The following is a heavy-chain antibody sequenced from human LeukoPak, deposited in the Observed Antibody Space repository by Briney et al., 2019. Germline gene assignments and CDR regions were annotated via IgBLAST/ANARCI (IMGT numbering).Heavy chain of an antibody. J-gene: IGHJ4*02. D-gene: IGHD2-2*01. CDR1: GASISGWY. V-gene: IGHV4-59*01. CDR3: ARGFYCSSTSCYLFDY. CDR2: VYGSGYT. Sequence: SETLSLTCTVSGASISGWYWSWIRQPPGKGLEWIGYVYGSGYTNYNPSLKSRVTMSIDTSKNHFSLKLTSVTAADTATYYCARGFYCSSTSCYLFDYWGQGTLVTVSS.